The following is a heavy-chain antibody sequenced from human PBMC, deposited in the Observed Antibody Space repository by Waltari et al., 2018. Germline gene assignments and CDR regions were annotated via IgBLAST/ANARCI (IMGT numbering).Heavy chain of an antibody. CDR3: ARGSSATGLGY. V-gene: IGHV1-3*01. D-gene: IGHD6-6*01. CDR2: INAGNGNT. J-gene: IGHJ4*02. Sequence: QVQLVQSGAEVKKPGASVKVSCQASGYAFTTYAMHWVRQAPGQRLEWMGWINAGNGNTKYSQKFKGRVTITRDTSASTAYMELSSLRSEDTAVYYCARGSSATGLGYWGQGTLVTVSS. CDR1: GYAFTTYA.